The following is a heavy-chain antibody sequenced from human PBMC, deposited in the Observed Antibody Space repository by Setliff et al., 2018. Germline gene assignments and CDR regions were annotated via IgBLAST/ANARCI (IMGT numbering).Heavy chain of an antibody. V-gene: IGHV3-74*01. CDR2: INSDGSGT. D-gene: IGHD2-15*01. J-gene: IGHJ4*02. Sequence: PGGSLRLSCAASGFTFNTYWMHWVRQAPGKGLVWFSHINSDGSGTSYADSVKGRFTIPRDNSKNTLYLQMNSLRPEDTAVYYCARTCSGSGCYAGLESWGQGTPVTVSS. CDR1: GFTFNTYW. CDR3: ARTCSGSGCYAGLES.